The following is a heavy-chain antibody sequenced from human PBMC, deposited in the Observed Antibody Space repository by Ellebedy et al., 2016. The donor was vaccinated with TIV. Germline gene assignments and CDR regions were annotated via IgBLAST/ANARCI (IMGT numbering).Heavy chain of an antibody. D-gene: IGHD1-26*01. CDR3: ARELYSGRYWGNY. V-gene: IGHV3-7*01. J-gene: IGHJ4*02. Sequence: GESLKISCAASGFPFSSYTMNWVRQAPGKRLEWVANIKQDGSQKNYVDSVKGRLTISRDDTKNLLFLQLNSLRAEDTAVYYCARELYSGRYWGNYWGQGTLVTVSS. CDR1: GFPFSSYT. CDR2: IKQDGSQK.